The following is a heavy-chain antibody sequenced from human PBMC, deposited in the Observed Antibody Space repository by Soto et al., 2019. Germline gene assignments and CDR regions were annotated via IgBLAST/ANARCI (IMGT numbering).Heavy chain of an antibody. CDR3: AKDSSSWPY. J-gene: IGHJ4*02. CDR1: GFTFSSYG. CDR2: ISYDGSNK. Sequence: GGTLRLSCAASGFTFSSYGMHWVRQAPGKGLEWVAVISYDGSNKYHADSVKVRFTISRDNSKNTLYLQMNSLRAEDTAVYYCAKDSSSWPYWGQGTLVTDSS. V-gene: IGHV3-30*18. D-gene: IGHD6-13*01.